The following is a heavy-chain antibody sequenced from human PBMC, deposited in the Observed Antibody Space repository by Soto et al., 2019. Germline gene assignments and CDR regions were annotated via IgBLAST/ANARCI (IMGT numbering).Heavy chain of an antibody. D-gene: IGHD2-2*01. CDR3: YPGYCSSTSCSEGGY. CDR1: GFTLSSYA. V-gene: IGHV3-30-3*01. Sequence: GGSLRLSCAASGFTLSSYAMHWVRQAPGKGLEWVAVISYDGSNKYYADSVKGRFTISRDNSKNTLYLQMNSLRAEDTAVYYCYPGYCSSTSCSEGGYWGQGTLVTVSS. J-gene: IGHJ4*02. CDR2: ISYDGSNK.